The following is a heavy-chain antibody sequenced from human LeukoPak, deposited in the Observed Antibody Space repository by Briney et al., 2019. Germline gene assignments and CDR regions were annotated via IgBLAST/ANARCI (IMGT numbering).Heavy chain of an antibody. CDR3: ARGEGSGSYMSYFEH. J-gene: IGHJ4*02. Sequence: SETLSLTCAVYGGTFGGYYSSWIRQSPGKGLEWIGEIDHSGNTNYNPSLKSRVIISEDTSKNQFSLKLTSVSAADTAVYYCARGEGSGSYMSYFEHWGQGTLVTVSS. CDR1: GGTFGGYY. D-gene: IGHD3-10*01. CDR2: IDHSGNT. V-gene: IGHV4-34*01.